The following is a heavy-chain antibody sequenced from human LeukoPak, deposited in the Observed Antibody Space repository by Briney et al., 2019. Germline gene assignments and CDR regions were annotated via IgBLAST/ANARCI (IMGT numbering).Heavy chain of an antibody. CDR1: GGTFSSYA. Sequence: GSSVKVSCKASGGTFSSYAISWVRQAPGQGLEWMGGIIPIFGTANHTQKFQGRVTITADESTSTAYMELSRLKSEDTAVYYCARDPITVTTGGRYYYYGMDVWGKGATVTVSS. D-gene: IGHD4-11*01. CDR2: IIPIFGTA. J-gene: IGHJ6*04. CDR3: ARDPITVTTGGRYYYYGMDV. V-gene: IGHV1-69*01.